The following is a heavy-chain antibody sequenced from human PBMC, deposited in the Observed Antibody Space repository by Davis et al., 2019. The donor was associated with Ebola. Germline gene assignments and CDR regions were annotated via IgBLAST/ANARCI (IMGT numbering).Heavy chain of an antibody. D-gene: IGHD6-13*01. V-gene: IGHV5-51*01. CDR2: IYPGDSDT. Sequence: GGSLRLSCKGSGYSFTSYWIGWVRQMPGKGLEWMGIIYPGDSDTRYSPSFQGQVTISADKSISTAYLQWSSLKASDTAMYYCARTLAAAGTVGSYYYYYGMDVWGQGTTVTVSS. J-gene: IGHJ6*02. CDR1: GYSFTSYW. CDR3: ARTLAAAGTVGSYYYYYGMDV.